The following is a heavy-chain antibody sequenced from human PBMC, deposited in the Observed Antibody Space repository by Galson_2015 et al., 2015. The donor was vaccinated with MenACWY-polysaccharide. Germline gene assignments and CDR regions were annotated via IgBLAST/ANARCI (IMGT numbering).Heavy chain of an antibody. CDR2: IQYDAVYK. CDR3: AREGSRIVFHAFDT. J-gene: IGHJ3*02. CDR1: GLKFRGSG. D-gene: IGHD3-10*02. V-gene: IGHV3-33*01. Sequence: SLRLSCAASGLKFRGSGMHWVRQAPGKGLEWVAVIQYDAVYKQYLDSVKGRFSVSRDNSKSTLYLEMNNLRAEDTALYYCAREGSRIVFHAFDTWGQGTMAIVSS.